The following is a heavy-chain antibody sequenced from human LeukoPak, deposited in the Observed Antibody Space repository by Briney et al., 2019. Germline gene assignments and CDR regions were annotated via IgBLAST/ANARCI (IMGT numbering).Heavy chain of an antibody. Sequence: SETLSLTCAVYGGSFSGYYWSWIRQPPGKGLEWIGEINHSGSTNYNPSLKSRVAISVDTSKNQFSLKLSSVTGADTSVYYCAGGSRWFDPWGQGTLVTVSS. V-gene: IGHV4-34*01. CDR2: INHSGST. CDR3: AGGSRWFDP. J-gene: IGHJ5*02. CDR1: GGSFSGYY.